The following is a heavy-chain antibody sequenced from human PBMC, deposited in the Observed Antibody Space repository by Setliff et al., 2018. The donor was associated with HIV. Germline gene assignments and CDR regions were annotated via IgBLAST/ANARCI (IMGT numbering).Heavy chain of an antibody. V-gene: IGHV4-4*07. J-gene: IGHJ6*03. CDR2: IYSSGST. CDR1: GTSFSDYY. CDR3: ARDRDIVVVPASPQGYYYYMDV. D-gene: IGHD2-2*01. Sequence: PSETLSLTCSVYGTSFSDYYWSWIRQPAGKGLEWIVRIYSSGSTNYNPSLKSRVTISINTSKNQFSLKLSSVTAADTAVYYCARDRDIVVVPASPQGYYYYMDVWGKGTTVTVSS.